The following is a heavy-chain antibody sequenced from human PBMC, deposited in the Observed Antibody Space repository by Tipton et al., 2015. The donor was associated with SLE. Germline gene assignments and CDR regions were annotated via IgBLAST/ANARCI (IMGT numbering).Heavy chain of an antibody. V-gene: IGHV4-59*04. CDR3: ARFELDSGGGDY. Sequence: TLSLTCTVSGGSISSHYWSWIRQPPGKGLEWIGYIYYSGSTYYNPSLKSRVTISVDTSKNQFSLKLSSATAADTAVYYCARFELDSGGGDYWGQGTLVTVSS. J-gene: IGHJ4*02. D-gene: IGHD1-1*01. CDR1: GGSISSHY. CDR2: IYYSGST.